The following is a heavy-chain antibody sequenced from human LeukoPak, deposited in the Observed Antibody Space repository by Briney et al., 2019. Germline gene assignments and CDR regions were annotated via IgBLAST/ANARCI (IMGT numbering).Heavy chain of an antibody. D-gene: IGHD5-12*01. J-gene: IGHJ5*02. Sequence: GGSLRLSCTASGFIFGDYAMSWVRQAPGKGLEWVGFIRSKAYGGTTQYAASVKGRFTISRDDSKSIAYLQMNSLKTEDTAVYYCTRLSGYGNRNWFDPWGQGTLVTVSS. CDR2: IRSKAYGGTT. CDR1: GFIFGDYA. CDR3: TRLSGYGNRNWFDP. V-gene: IGHV3-49*04.